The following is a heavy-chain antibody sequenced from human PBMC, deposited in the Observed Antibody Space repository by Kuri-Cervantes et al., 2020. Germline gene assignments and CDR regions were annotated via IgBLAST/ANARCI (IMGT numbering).Heavy chain of an antibody. CDR1: GGSFSGYY. D-gene: IGHD3-3*01. V-gene: IGHV4-59*01. Sequence: SETLSLTCAVYGGSFSGYYWSWIRQPPGKGLEWIGYIYYSGSTNYNPSLKSRVTISVDTSKNQFSLKLSSVTAADTAVYYCARSGDFWSGYFPGLYYYGMDVWGQGTTVTVSS. CDR2: IYYSGST. J-gene: IGHJ6*02. CDR3: ARSGDFWSGYFPGLYYYGMDV.